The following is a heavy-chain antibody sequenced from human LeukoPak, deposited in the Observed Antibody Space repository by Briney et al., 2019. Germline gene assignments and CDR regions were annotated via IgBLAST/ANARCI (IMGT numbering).Heavy chain of an antibody. CDR3: AKGGESSLPLDY. CDR1: GAPIGSHY. V-gene: IGHV4-59*11. D-gene: IGHD6-13*01. CDR2: ISFTGST. J-gene: IGHJ4*02. Sequence: SETLSLTCTVSGAPIGSHYWSWIRQPPGKGLEWIGLISFTGSTNYNPSLKSRVTTSVDTSKNQFSLKVSSVTAADTAVYYCAKGGESSLPLDYWGQGILVTVSS.